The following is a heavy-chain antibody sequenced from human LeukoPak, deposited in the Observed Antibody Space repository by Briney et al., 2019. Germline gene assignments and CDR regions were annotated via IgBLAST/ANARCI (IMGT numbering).Heavy chain of an antibody. Sequence: PGGSLRLSCAASGFTFSSYAMSWVRQAPGKGLEWVSVMSGSGDTTYYADSVKGRFTISRDNSKNTLYLQMNSLRAEDTAVYYCAKGIRSSSWYCFDYWGQGTLVSVSS. CDR3: AKGIRSSSWYCFDY. D-gene: IGHD6-13*01. J-gene: IGHJ4*02. V-gene: IGHV3-23*01. CDR1: GFTFSSYA. CDR2: MSGSGDTT.